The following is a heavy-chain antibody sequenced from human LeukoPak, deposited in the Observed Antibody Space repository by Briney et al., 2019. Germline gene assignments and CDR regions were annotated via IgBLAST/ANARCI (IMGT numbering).Heavy chain of an antibody. J-gene: IGHJ3*02. CDR3: ARGRYSYGPAGQAFDI. D-gene: IGHD5-18*01. CDR1: GFTFSSYA. Sequence: GRSLRLSCVASGFTFSSYAVHWVRQAPGKGLEWVAVISYDGSNKYYADSVKGRFTISRDNSKNTLYLQMNSLRAEDTAVYYCARGRYSYGPAGQAFDIWGQGTMVTVSS. CDR2: ISYDGSNK. V-gene: IGHV3-30*04.